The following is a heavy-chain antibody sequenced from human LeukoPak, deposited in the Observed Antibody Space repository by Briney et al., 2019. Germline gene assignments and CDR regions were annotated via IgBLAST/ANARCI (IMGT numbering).Heavy chain of an antibody. CDR1: GYTFTSYD. CDR3: AICLGWRGQQLDFYI. V-gene: IGHV1-18*01. CDR2: ISAYNGNT. D-gene: IGHD6-13*01. Sequence: ASVKVSCRASGYTFTSYDINWVRQAPGQGLEWMGWISAYNGNTHFAQKVQGRVTMTTDTSTSTAYMELRSLRFDDTAVYYCAICLGWRGQQLDFYIWGQGTMVTVSS. J-gene: IGHJ3*02.